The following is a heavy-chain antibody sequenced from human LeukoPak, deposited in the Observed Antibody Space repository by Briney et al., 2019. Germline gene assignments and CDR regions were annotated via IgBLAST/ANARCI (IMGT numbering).Heavy chain of an antibody. CDR3: AREGVGSPRYIVGATGFDY. V-gene: IGHV1-69*13. J-gene: IGHJ4*02. Sequence: SVKVSCKASGGTFSSYAISWVRQAPGQGLEWMGGIIPIFGTANYAQKFQGRVTITADESTSTAYMELSSLRSEDTVVYYCAREGVGSPRYIVGATGFDYWGQGTLVTVSS. CDR1: GGTFSSYA. CDR2: IIPIFGTA. D-gene: IGHD1-26*01.